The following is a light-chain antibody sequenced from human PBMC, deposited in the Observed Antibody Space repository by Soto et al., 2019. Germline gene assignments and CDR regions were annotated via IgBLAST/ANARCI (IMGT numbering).Light chain of an antibody. CDR1: QGVRND. Sequence: AIQMTQSPSSLSASVGDRVTITCRASQGVRNDLGWYQQIPGKAPKLLIYDASSLQTGVPSRFSGSGSDTDFTLTIRSLQPEDFATYYCLQHYNYPRTFGQGTKVEIK. CDR2: DAS. CDR3: LQHYNYPRT. V-gene: IGKV1-6*01. J-gene: IGKJ1*01.